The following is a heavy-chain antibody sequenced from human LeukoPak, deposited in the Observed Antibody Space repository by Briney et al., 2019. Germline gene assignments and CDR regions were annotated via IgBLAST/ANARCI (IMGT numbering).Heavy chain of an antibody. J-gene: IGHJ4*02. CDR1: GFTFSSYA. Sequence: PGGSLRLSCAASGFTFSSYAMSWVRQAPGKGLEWVSVIYSGGSTYYADSVRGRFTISRDNSKNALYLQMNSLRAEDTAVYYCTSGAHWGQGTLVTVSS. V-gene: IGHV3-53*01. CDR2: IYSGGST. CDR3: TSGAH.